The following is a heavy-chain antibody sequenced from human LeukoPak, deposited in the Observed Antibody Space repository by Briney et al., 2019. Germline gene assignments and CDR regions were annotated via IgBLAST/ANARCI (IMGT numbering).Heavy chain of an antibody. J-gene: IGHJ4*02. CDR2: ISSGASTI. CDR1: GFTFSSYE. CDR3: AGDSTATGLDFDY. V-gene: IGHV3-48*03. Sequence: GGSLRLSCAASGFTFSSYEMNWVRQAPGKGLEWVSYISSGASTIYYADSVKGRFTISRDNAKNSLYLQMNSLRAEDTAVYYCAGDSTATGLDFDYWGQGTLVTVSS. D-gene: IGHD2-15*01.